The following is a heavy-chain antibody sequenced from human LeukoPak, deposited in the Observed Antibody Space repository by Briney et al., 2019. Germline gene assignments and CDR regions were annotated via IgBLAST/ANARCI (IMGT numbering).Heavy chain of an antibody. D-gene: IGHD6-6*01. CDR1: GGTFSSYA. CDR2: IIPISGTA. V-gene: IGHV1-69*05. J-gene: IGHJ4*02. CDR3: ARVGSIAARYYFDY. Sequence: ASVKVSCTASGGTFSSYAIGWVRQGPGQGLGWMGGIIPISGTANYAQKFQGRDTITTDEPTSTAYMELSSLRSEDTAVYYCARVGSIAARYYFDYWGQGTLVTVSS.